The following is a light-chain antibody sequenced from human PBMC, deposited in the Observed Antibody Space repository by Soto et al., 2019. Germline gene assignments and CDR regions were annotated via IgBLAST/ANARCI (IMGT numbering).Light chain of an antibody. J-gene: IGKJ2*01. CDR3: QQSYMTPDT. V-gene: IGKV1-39*01. CDR1: EDISTY. Sequence: DIQVTQSASSLSTSVGDRVTITCRASEDISTYLNWYQQKPGKAPQLLIYAASRLQSGVPSRFRGSGSGTDFTLTISSLQPEDFATYYCQQSYMTPDTFGQGTKLDMK. CDR2: AAS.